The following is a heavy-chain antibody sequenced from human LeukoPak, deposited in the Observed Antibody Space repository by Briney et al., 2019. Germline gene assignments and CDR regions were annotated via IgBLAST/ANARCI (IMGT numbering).Heavy chain of an antibody. CDR2: ISSSSSYI. J-gene: IGHJ6*03. D-gene: IGHD2-2*01. Sequence: GGSLRLSCAASGFTFSSYSMNWVRQAPGKGLEWVSSISSSSSYIYYADSVKGRFTISRDNAKNSLYLQMNSLRAEDTAVYYCARAGAFNYCSSTSCYDGSRYAHPEFYYYYYMDVWGKGTTVTVSS. CDR3: ARAGAFNYCSSTSCYDGSRYAHPEFYYYYYMDV. CDR1: GFTFSSYS. V-gene: IGHV3-21*01.